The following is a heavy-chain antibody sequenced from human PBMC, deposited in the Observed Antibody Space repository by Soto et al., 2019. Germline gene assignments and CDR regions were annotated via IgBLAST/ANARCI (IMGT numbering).Heavy chain of an antibody. Sequence: PGGSRRLSCGVSGVTVSSYAMHWVRQAPGKGLEWVAFLSFDASNIYYADSVKGRFTISRDTSKNTLYLQMNTLRPEDTAVYYCAKESLEGLLYEPTGIMDVWGQGTTVTVSS. D-gene: IGHD3-3*01. CDR2: LSFDASNI. V-gene: IGHV3-30*04. CDR1: GVTVSSYA. CDR3: AKESLEGLLYEPTGIMDV. J-gene: IGHJ6*02.